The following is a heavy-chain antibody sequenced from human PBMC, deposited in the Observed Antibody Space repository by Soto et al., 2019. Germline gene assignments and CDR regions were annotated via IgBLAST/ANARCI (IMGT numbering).Heavy chain of an antibody. D-gene: IGHD3-9*01. CDR1: GYTFSSYG. J-gene: IGHJ5*02. V-gene: IGHV1-18*01. Sequence: ASVKVSCKASGYTFSSYGISWVRQAPGQGLEWMGWITTYNGYTNYAQRLQGRVTMTTDTSTSTAYMELRSLRSDDTAVYYCARVYYDILTGYYRSWFDPWGQGTLVTVSS. CDR2: ITTYNGYT. CDR3: ARVYYDILTGYYRSWFDP.